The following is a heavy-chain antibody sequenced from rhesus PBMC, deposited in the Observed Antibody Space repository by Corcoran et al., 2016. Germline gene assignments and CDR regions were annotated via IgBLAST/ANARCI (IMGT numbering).Heavy chain of an antibody. CDR3: ARFPAALYVNVDY. D-gene: IGHD1-1*01. CDR1: GGSISSSYYY. J-gene: IGHJ4*01. CDR2: ISYMGST. Sequence: QVQLRESGPGLVKPSETLSLTCAVSGGSISSSYYYWSWIRKAPGKGLEWIGYISYMGSTLYNPSLKGQVTISRDTSKNQFSLKLSSGTAADTAVYYCARFPAALYVNVDYCGQGVLVTVSS. V-gene: IGHV4-122*02.